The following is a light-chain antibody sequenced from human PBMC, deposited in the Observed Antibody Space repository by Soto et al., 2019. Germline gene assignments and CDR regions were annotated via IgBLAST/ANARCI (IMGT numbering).Light chain of an antibody. CDR3: QQLNSYPIT. Sequence: EIVMTQSPATLSVSPGERATLSCRASQSVSSNLAWYQQKPGQAPRLVIYGASTRATGIPDRFSGSGSGTDFTLTISSLQPEDFATYYCQQLNSYPITFGQGTRLEIK. CDR2: GAS. CDR1: QSVSSN. J-gene: IGKJ5*01. V-gene: IGKV3D-15*01.